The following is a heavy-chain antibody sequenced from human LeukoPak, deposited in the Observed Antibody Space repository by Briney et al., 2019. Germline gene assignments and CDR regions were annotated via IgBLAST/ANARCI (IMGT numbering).Heavy chain of an antibody. D-gene: IGHD3-3*01. CDR1: GYTSTSYY. J-gene: IGHJ4*02. Sequence: ASVKVSCKASGYTSTSYYMHWVRQAPGQGLEWMGIINPSGGSTSYAQKFQGRVTMTRDTSTSTVYMELSSLRSEDTAVYYCARGSVLRFLEWLFQPDFDYWGQGTLVTVSS. CDR3: ARGSVLRFLEWLFQPDFDY. V-gene: IGHV1-46*01. CDR2: INPSGGST.